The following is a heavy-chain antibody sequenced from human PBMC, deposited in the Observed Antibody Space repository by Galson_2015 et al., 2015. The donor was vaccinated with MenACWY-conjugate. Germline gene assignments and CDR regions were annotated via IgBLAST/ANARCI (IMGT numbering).Heavy chain of an antibody. Sequence: ETLSLTCSVSGFSISSGFYWGWIRQSPGKGLEWIGTIDHRGYTYENPSLKSRITISVDTSRNQFSLRLTSMTAADTAVFYCARTGRMAVALSYF. CDR2: IDHRGYT. CDR1: GFSISSGFY. D-gene: IGHD6-19*01. CDR3: ARTGRMAVALSYF. V-gene: IGHV4-38-2*01. J-gene: IGHJ4*03.